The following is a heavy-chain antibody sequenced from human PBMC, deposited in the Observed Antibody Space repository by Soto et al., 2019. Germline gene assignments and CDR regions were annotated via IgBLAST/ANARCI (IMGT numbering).Heavy chain of an antibody. V-gene: IGHV3-72*01. CDR3: GRRRQRLVDY. Sequence: DVLLVESGGGLVQPGGSLRLSCVASGFTFSDYYMDWIRQAPGKGLEWVGRIRDKANRYTTEYAASVKGRFTISRDDSNNSLYLEMNSLKTEDTAIYYFGRRRQRLVDYGGQGTLVTVSS. CDR1: GFTFSDYY. D-gene: IGHD6-25*01. CDR2: IRDKANRYTT. J-gene: IGHJ4*02.